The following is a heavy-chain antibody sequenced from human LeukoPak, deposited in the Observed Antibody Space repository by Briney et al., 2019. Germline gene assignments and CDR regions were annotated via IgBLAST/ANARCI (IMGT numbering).Heavy chain of an antibody. V-gene: IGHV3-23*01. CDR3: AKAVGSSGFGYYYYGMDV. CDR2: ISGSGGST. Sequence: GGSLRLSCAASGFTFSSYAMSWVRQAPGKGLEWVSAISGSGGSTYYADSVKGRFTISRDNSKNTLYLQMNSLRAEDTAVYYCAKAVGSSGFGYYYYGMDVWGQGTTVTVSS. J-gene: IGHJ6*02. D-gene: IGHD3-22*01. CDR1: GFTFSSYA.